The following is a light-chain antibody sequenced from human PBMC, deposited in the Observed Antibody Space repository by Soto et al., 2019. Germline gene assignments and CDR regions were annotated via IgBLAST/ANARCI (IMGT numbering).Light chain of an antibody. CDR3: SSYTSSTLLV. Sequence: QSALTQPASVSGSPGQSITISCTGTSSDVGGYNYVSWYQQHPGKAPKLMIYDVSNRPSGVSNRFSGSKSGNTASLTISGLQSEDEADYYCSSYTSSTLLVFGTGPKLTVL. CDR1: SSDVGGYNY. CDR2: DVS. V-gene: IGLV2-14*01. J-gene: IGLJ1*01.